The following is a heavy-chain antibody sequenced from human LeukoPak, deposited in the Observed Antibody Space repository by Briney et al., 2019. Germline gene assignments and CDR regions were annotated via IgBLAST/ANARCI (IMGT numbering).Heavy chain of an antibody. CDR1: GFTFSSYS. V-gene: IGHV3-48*02. Sequence: GGSLRLSCAASGFTFSSYSVTWVRQAPGKGLEWVSYFSSSSSAISYADSVKGRFTISRDNVKNSLYLQMNSLRDEDTAVYYCARVCGGDCYHLDYWGQGTLVTVSS. J-gene: IGHJ4*02. D-gene: IGHD2-21*02. CDR3: ARVCGGDCYHLDY. CDR2: FSSSSSAI.